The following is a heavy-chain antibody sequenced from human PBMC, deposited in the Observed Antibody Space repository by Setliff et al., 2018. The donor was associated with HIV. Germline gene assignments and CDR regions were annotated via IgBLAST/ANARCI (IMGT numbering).Heavy chain of an antibody. CDR1: GGSISSGSYY. V-gene: IGHV4-61*02. J-gene: IGHJ4*02. D-gene: IGHD2-8*02. CDR3: ARATRIIPLVVPGASDY. CDR2: IYTSGST. Sequence: PSETLSLTCTVSGGSISSGSYYWSWIRQPAGKGLEWIGRIYTSGSTNYNPSLKSRVTISVDTSRNQFSLKLSSVTAADTAVYYCARATRIIPLVVPGASDYWGQGTLVTVSS.